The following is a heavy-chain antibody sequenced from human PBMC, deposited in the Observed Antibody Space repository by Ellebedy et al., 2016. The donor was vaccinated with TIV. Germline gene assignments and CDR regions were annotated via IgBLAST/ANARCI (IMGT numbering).Heavy chain of an antibody. D-gene: IGHD4-17*01. CDR2: IRQDGSEK. V-gene: IGHV3-7*01. J-gene: IGHJ3*02. Sequence: GGSLRLSCAASGFSFRSYWMSWVRQAPGRGLEWVANIRQDGSEKYYVDSVKGRFTIARDNAKNSLYLQMNSLRAEDTAVYYCATDGSYGDYLSPTHAFVIWGQGTTVTVSS. CDR1: GFSFRSYW. CDR3: ATDGSYGDYLSPTHAFVI.